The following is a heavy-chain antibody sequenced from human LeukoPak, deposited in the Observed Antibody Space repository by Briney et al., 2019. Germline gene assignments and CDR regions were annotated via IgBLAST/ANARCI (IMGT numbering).Heavy chain of an antibody. CDR1: GGTFSSYA. CDR2: IIPILGIA. V-gene: IGHV1-69*04. CDR3: ARVRPNPFNYYYYYMDV. Sequence: TSVKVSRKASGGTFSSYAISWVRQAPGQGLEWMGRIIPILGIANYAQKFQGRVTITTDESTSTAYMELSSLRSEDTAVYYCARVRPNPFNYYYYYMDVWGKGTTVTVSS. J-gene: IGHJ6*03.